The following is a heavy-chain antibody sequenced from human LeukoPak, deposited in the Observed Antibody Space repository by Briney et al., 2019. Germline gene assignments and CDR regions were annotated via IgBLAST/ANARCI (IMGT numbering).Heavy chain of an antibody. CDR2: IYYSGST. D-gene: IGHD3-3*01. V-gene: IGHV4-59*01. CDR3: ARIPNYDFWSGYPRDYYYGMDV. Sequence: PSETLSLTCTVSGGSISSYYWSWIRQPPGKGLEWIGYIYYSGSTNYNPSLKSRLTISVDTSKNQFSLKLSSVTAADTAVYYCARIPNYDFWSGYPRDYYYGMDVWGQGTTVTVSS. J-gene: IGHJ6*02. CDR1: GGSISSYY.